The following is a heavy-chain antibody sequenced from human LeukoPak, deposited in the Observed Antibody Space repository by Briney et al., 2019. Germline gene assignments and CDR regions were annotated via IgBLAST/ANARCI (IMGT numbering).Heavy chain of an antibody. CDR2: IYYSGST. V-gene: IGHV4-59*12. J-gene: IGHJ4*02. CDR3: ARDRRVAGDFDY. Sequence: SETLSLTCTVSGGSISSYYWSWIRQPPGKGLEWIGYIYYSGSTNYNPPLKSRVTISVDTSKNQFSLKLSSVTAADTAVYYCARDRRVAGDFDYWGQGTLVTVSS. CDR1: GGSISSYY. D-gene: IGHD6-19*01.